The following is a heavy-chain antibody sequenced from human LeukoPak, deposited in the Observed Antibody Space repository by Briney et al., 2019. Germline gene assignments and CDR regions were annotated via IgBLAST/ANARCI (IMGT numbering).Heavy chain of an antibody. CDR2: IWYDGSNE. CDR1: GFTFSSYA. J-gene: IGHJ4*02. V-gene: IGHV3-33*06. CDR3: AKASSMRKYILSYFDY. D-gene: IGHD1-1*01. Sequence: PGKSLRLSCAASGFTFSSYAMHWVRQAPGKGLEWVALIWYDGSNEYYADSVKGRFTISRDNSNNSLYLQMNSLRAEDTAVYYCAKASSMRKYILSYFDYWGQGALVTVSS.